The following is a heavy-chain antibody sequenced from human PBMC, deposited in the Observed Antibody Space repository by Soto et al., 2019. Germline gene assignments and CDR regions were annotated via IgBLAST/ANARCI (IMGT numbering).Heavy chain of an antibody. V-gene: IGHV4-39*01. D-gene: IGHD3-22*01. CDR2: IYYSGST. CDR3: MLGSGWKDVDY. J-gene: IGHJ4*02. Sequence: QLQLQESGPGLVKPSETLSLTCTVSGGSITSSSYYWGWIRQPPGKGLEWLGNIYYSGSTYYNPSLKCRVTISVDTSKNQFSLTLSSVTAADTAVYYCMLGSGWKDVDYWGQGTLVTVSS. CDR1: GGSITSSSYY.